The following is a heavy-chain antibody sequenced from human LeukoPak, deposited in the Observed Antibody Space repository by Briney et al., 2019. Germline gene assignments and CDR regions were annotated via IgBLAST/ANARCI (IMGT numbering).Heavy chain of an antibody. Sequence: GGSLRLSCAASGLTFSSYSMNGVRQAPGKGVEWVSSISISSSYIYYADSVKGRFTISRDNAKNSLYLQMNSLRAEHTAVYYCARDTLGSGYYYPDYWGQGTLVTVSS. CDR1: GLTFSSYS. D-gene: IGHD3-22*01. J-gene: IGHJ4*02. V-gene: IGHV3-21*01. CDR3: ARDTLGSGYYYPDY. CDR2: ISISSSYI.